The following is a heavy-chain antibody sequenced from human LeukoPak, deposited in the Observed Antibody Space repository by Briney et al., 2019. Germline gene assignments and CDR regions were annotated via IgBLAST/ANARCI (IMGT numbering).Heavy chain of an antibody. D-gene: IGHD1-26*01. Sequence: GGSLRLSCVASGFTFSSHAMSWVRQAPGKGLKWVSTISGSGDSTFYADSVKGRFTISRDNSKNTLYLQMSSLRADDTAMYYCAKLILGARSLFDFRGQGILVTVSS. J-gene: IGHJ4*02. CDR2: ISGSGDST. CDR1: GFTFSSHA. CDR3: AKLILGARSLFDF. V-gene: IGHV3-23*01.